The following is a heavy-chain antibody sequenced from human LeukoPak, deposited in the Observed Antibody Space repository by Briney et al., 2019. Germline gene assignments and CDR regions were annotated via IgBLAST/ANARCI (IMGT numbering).Heavy chain of an antibody. Sequence: ASVKVSCKASGYTFTSYYMHWVRQAPGQGLEWMGIINPSGGSTSYAQKFQGRVTMTRDMSTSTVYMELSSLRSEDTAVYYCARAYYYDSSGYYWFDPWGQGTLVTVSS. CDR1: GYTFTSYY. D-gene: IGHD3-22*01. J-gene: IGHJ5*02. CDR3: ARAYYYDSSGYYWFDP. CDR2: INPSGGST. V-gene: IGHV1-46*01.